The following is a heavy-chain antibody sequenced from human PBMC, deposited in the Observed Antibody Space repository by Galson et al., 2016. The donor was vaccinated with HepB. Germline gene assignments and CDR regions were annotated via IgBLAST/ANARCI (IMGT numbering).Heavy chain of an antibody. V-gene: IGHV6-1*01. CDR2: TSYRSKWSS. Sequence: CAISGDSVSRNTAAWNWIRQSPSRGLEWLGRTSYRSKWSSDYAVSIKSRITINADTSMNQFSLQLNSVTPEDTAVYYCASGTGAYVQWGQGTLVTVSS. J-gene: IGHJ4*02. CDR3: ASGTGAYVQ. CDR1: GDSVSRNTAA. D-gene: IGHD5-12*01.